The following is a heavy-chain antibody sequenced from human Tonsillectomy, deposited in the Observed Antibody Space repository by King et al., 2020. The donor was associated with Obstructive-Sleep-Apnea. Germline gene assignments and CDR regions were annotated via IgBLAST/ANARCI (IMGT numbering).Heavy chain of an antibody. Sequence: QLQESGPGLVKPSQTLSLTCTVSGGSISSGDYYWSWIRQPPGKGLEWIGYIYYMWSTYYNPSLKSRVTISVDTSQNQFSLQLSSVTAADTAVYYCASFITGGYYFDYWGQGTLVTVSS. CDR1: GGSISSGDYY. V-gene: IGHV4-30-4*01. CDR3: ASFITGGYYFDY. J-gene: IGHJ4*02. D-gene: IGHD3-22*01. CDR2: IYYMWST.